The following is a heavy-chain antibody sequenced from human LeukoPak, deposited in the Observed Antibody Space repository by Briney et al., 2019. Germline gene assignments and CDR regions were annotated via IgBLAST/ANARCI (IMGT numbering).Heavy chain of an antibody. CDR1: GYSISSGYY. D-gene: IGHD3-16*01. J-gene: IGHJ4*02. CDR3: ARRLGRPNTDIDY. Sequence: SETLSLTCAVSGYSISSGYYWGWIRPPPGKGLEWIGSVYHSGSTYYNPSLKSRVTISVDTYKNQFSLRLSSVTSADTAVYYCARRLGRPNTDIDYWGQGTLVTVSS. CDR2: VYHSGST. V-gene: IGHV4-38-2*01.